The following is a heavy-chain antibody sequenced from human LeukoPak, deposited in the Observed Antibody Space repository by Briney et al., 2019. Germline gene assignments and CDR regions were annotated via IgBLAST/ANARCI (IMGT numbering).Heavy chain of an antibody. CDR2: IYPGDSET. V-gene: IGHV5-51*01. CDR1: GYSFTTNW. D-gene: IGHD5-18*01. J-gene: IGHJ4*02. Sequence: GEPLKISCKGSGYSFTTNWIGWVRQMPGKGLEWMGIIYPGDSETRYSPSFQGQVTTSADKSISTAYLQWSSLKASDTAIYYCVRSRGYSYGYSYYFDYWGQGTLVTVSS. CDR3: VRSRGYSYGYSYYFDY.